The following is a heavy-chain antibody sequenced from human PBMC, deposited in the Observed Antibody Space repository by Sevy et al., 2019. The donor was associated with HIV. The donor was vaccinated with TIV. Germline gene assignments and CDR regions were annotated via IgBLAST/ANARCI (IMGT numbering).Heavy chain of an antibody. CDR2: ISPLNGDT. CDR1: GYTFTSYI. J-gene: IGHJ4*02. D-gene: IGHD2-15*01. Sequence: ASVKVSCKTSGYTFTSYIISWVRQAPGQGLEWMGWISPLNGDTKYVQKFQGRVTMSIDTSTSTAYMDLRSLRSDDTAVYYCARGYCSGGSCCPGGFWGQGTLVTVSS. CDR3: ARGYCSGGSCCPGGF. V-gene: IGHV1-18*01.